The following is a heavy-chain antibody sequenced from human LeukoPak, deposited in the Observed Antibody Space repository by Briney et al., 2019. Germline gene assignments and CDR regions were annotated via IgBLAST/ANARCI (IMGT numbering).Heavy chain of an antibody. Sequence: PGGSLRLSCVASGISFSSYWMAWVRQAPGKGLEWVANIKYDGTHKFYADSVKGRFTISRDNAKNSLFLEMNSLRADDTAVYFCASSHDSSGNDWGQGTLVNVS. J-gene: IGHJ4*02. CDR3: ASSHDSSGND. V-gene: IGHV3-7*01. CDR2: IKYDGTHK. CDR1: GISFSSYW. D-gene: IGHD3-22*01.